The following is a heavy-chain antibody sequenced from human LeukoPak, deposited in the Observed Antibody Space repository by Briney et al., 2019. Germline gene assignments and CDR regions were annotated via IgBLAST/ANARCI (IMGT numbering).Heavy chain of an antibody. D-gene: IGHD3-22*01. CDR2: IYSGGST. V-gene: IGHV3-53*01. J-gene: IGHJ5*02. CDR1: GFTVSSNY. CDR3: ARGVYYYDSSGYRNNWFDP. Sequence: GGSLRLSCAASGFTVSSNYMSWVRQAPGKGLEWVSVIYSGGSTYYADSVKGRFTISRDNSKNTLYLQMNSLRAEDTAVYYCARGVYYYDSSGYRNNWFDPWGQGTLVTVSS.